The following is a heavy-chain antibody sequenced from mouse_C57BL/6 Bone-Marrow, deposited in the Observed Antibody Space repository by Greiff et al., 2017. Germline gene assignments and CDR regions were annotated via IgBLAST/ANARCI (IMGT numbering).Heavy chain of an antibody. D-gene: IGHD2-4*01. V-gene: IGHV2-9-1*01. CDR1: GFSLTSYA. CDR3: ARNLYDYEGVDY. J-gene: IGHJ4*01. Sequence: QVQLQQSGPGLVAPSQSLSITCTVSGFSLTSYAISWVRQPPGKGLEWLGVIWTGGGTNYNSALNYRLSISKDNSKSQVFLKMNSLQTDDTARYXCARNLYDYEGVDYWGQGTSVTVSS. CDR2: IWTGGGT.